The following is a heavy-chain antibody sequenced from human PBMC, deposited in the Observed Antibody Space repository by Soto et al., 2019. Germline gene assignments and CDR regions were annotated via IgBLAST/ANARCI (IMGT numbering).Heavy chain of an antibody. CDR2: INHSGST. J-gene: IGHJ5*02. CDR3: ARGVQFDP. Sequence: PSETLSLTCAVYGGSFSGYYWSWIRQPPGKGLEWIGEINHSGSTNYNPSLKSRVTISVDTSKNQFSLKLSSVTAADTAVYYCARGVQFDPWGQGTLVTVS. V-gene: IGHV4-34*01. CDR1: GGSFSGYY.